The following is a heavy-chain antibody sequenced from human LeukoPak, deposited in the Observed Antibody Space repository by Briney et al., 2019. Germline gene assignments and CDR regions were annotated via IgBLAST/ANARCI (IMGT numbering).Heavy chain of an antibody. CDR3: ARGQNYDILTGYYDLDY. J-gene: IGHJ4*02. D-gene: IGHD3-9*01. Sequence: GGSLRLSCAASGFTFSTYWMHWVRHAPGKGLVWVSRINSDGSSTSYADSVKGRFTISRDNAKNSLYLQMNSLRAEDTAVYYCARGQNYDILTGYYDLDYWGQGALVTVSS. CDR2: INSDGSST. CDR1: GFTFSTYW. V-gene: IGHV3-74*01.